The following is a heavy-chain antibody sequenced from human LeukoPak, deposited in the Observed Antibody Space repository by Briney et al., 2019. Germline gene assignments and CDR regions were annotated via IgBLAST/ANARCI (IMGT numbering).Heavy chain of an antibody. J-gene: IGHJ4*02. CDR3: ARGSTTEIGWNY. D-gene: IGHD1-14*01. CDR2: ISSRSDYI. V-gene: IGHV3-21*01. CDR1: GFTFSSDS. Sequence: GGSLRLSCTASGFTFSSDSMSWVRQAPGRGLEWVSSISSRSDYIYYADSVKGRFTISRDNAENSLFLQMNSLRAEDTAVYYCARGSTTEIGWNYWGQGTLVTVSS.